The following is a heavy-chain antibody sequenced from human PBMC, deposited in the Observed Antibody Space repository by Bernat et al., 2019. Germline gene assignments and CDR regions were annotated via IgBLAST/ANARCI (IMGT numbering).Heavy chain of an antibody. V-gene: IGHV3-33*01. CDR1: GFTFSSYG. D-gene: IGHD2-15*01. J-gene: IGHJ3*02. Sequence: QVQLVESGGGVVQPGRSLRLSRAASGFTFSSYGMHWVRQAPGEGLEWVAVIWYDATNKYYAESVKGRFTISRDNSKSTLYLQVNSLRAEDTAVYYCARDKGYCSGVGCYSFGALDIWGQGTMVTVSS. CDR2: IWYDATNK. CDR3: ARDKGYCSGVGCYSFGALDI.